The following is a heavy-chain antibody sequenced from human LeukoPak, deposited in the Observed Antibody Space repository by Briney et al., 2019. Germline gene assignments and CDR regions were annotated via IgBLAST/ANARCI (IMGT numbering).Heavy chain of an antibody. D-gene: IGHD5-18*01. Sequence: SGTLSLTCAVSSGSIFSSNWWSWVRQPPGKGLEWIGQIFHSGSTTYSPSLKSRVTISVDKSKNQFSLRLTSVTAADTAVYYCARRGYSYGCRDCGYYFDYWGQGTLVTVSS. CDR3: ARRGYSYGCRDCGYYFDY. J-gene: IGHJ4*02. CDR1: SGSIFSSNW. V-gene: IGHV4-4*02. CDR2: IFHSGST.